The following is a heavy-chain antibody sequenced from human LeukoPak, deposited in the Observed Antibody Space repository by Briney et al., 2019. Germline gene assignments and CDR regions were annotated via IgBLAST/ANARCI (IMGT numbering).Heavy chain of an antibody. V-gene: IGHV3-48*04. CDR2: ITTSGTI. J-gene: IGHJ5*02. CDR1: GITFSSYS. D-gene: IGHD2-15*01. Sequence: GGSLRLSCAASGITFSSYSMNWVRQAPGKGLEWVSYITTSGTIYYADSVKGRFTISRDNAKNSLYLQMNSLRAEDTAVYYCARDYCSGGSCYQILTWGQGTLVTVSS. CDR3: ARDYCSGGSCYQILT.